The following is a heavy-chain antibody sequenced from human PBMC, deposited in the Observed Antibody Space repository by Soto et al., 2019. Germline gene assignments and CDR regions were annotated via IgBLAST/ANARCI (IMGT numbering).Heavy chain of an antibody. J-gene: IGHJ3*02. Sequence: QMQLVESGGGVVQPGRSLRLSCAASGFTFSAYGIHWVRQAPAKGLEWVAVISHDGRNKYYADSVKGRFAVSRDNSKKTLYLQMNSLRAEDTAVYYCVKEEYYDILTGSRGDAFDIWAKGQWSPSLQ. CDR1: GFTFSAYG. CDR2: ISHDGRNK. D-gene: IGHD3-9*01. CDR3: VKEEYYDILTGSRGDAFDI. V-gene: IGHV3-30*18.